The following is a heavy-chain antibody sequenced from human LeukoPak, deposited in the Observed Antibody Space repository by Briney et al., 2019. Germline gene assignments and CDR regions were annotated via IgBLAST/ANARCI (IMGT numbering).Heavy chain of an antibody. D-gene: IGHD6-19*01. CDR3: AKGRLEGWPPAY. Sequence: GGSLRLSCAASGFTFSSYGMHWVRQAPGKGLDGVAFIRYDGSNKYYADSVKGRFTISRDNSKNTLYLQMNSLRAEDTAVYYCAKGRLEGWPPAYWGQGTLVTVSS. V-gene: IGHV3-30*02. CDR1: GFTFSSYG. J-gene: IGHJ4*02. CDR2: IRYDGSNK.